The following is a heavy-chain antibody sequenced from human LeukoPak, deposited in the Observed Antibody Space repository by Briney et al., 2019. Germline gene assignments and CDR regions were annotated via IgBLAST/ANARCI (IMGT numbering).Heavy chain of an antibody. CDR2: ISGSSATI. CDR3: ARSSTMTGSARAFDI. D-gene: IGHD3-9*01. V-gene: IGHV3-23*01. Sequence: GGSLRLSCAGSGFTFGTYAMTWVRQAPGMGLEWVSSISGSSATIYYADSVKGRFTISRDNSKNTLYLQMNSLRGEDTASYNCARSSTMTGSARAFDIWGQGTVVTVSS. J-gene: IGHJ3*02. CDR1: GFTFGTYA.